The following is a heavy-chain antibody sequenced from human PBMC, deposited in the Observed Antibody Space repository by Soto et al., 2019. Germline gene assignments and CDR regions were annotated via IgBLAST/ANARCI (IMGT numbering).Heavy chain of an antibody. CDR3: ARAGGTTVTGLWHFDS. CDR2: IWYDGTQK. J-gene: IGHJ4*02. CDR1: GFTFNTYI. V-gene: IGHV3-33*01. D-gene: IGHD4-17*01. Sequence: GGSRRLSWEASGFTFNTYIMHWVRQPPGKGLEWLAAIWYDGTQKYYADSVKGRFIISRDNSKKTLYLEMNSLRAEDTAVYYCARAGGTTVTGLWHFDSWGQGTLVTAPQ.